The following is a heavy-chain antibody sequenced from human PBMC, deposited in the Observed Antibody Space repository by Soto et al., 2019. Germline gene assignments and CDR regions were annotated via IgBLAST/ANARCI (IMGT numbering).Heavy chain of an antibody. CDR1: RLGNAFRS. J-gene: IGHJ5*02. D-gene: IGHD6-6*01. Sequence: GASVDLCWEACRLGNAFRSMWWVRQAPGQGLEWMGWISAYNGNTNYAQKLQGRVTMTTDTSTSTAYMELRSLRSDDTAVYYCARGLESIAARQVNNWFDPWGQRTLVIVFS. V-gene: IGHV1-18*01. CDR3: ARGLESIAARQVNNWFDP. CDR2: ISAYNGNT.